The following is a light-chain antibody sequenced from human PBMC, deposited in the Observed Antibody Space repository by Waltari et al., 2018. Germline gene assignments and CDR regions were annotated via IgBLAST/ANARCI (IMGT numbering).Light chain of an antibody. CDR2: DAS. CDR3: QQHDNSLWT. V-gene: IGKV3D-15*01. J-gene: IGKJ1*01. CDR1: QSVSSN. Sequence: EIVMTQSPATLSVSPGERATLSCRASQSVSSNLAWYQQKPGQAPRLLIFDASTRASGIPDRFSGSGSGTDFTLTITRLEPEDFAVYFCQQHDNSLWTFGQGTKVEVK.